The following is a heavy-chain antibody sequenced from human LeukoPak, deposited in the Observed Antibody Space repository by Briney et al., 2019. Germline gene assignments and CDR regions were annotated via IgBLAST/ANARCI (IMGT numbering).Heavy chain of an antibody. V-gene: IGHV3-9*01. CDR3: AKSLYSYYDSSGYSPPLFDY. CDR2: ISWNSGSI. Sequence: PGVSLRLSCAASGFTFDDYAMHWVRQAPGKGLEGVSGISWNSGSIGYADSVKGRFTISRDNAKNSLYLQMNSLRAEDTSLYYCAKSLYSYYDSSGYSPPLFDYWGQGTLVTVSS. CDR1: GFTFDDYA. J-gene: IGHJ4*02. D-gene: IGHD3-22*01.